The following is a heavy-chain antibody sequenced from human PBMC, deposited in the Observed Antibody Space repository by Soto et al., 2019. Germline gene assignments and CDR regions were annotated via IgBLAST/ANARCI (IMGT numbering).Heavy chain of an antibody. V-gene: IGHV3-64*01. CDR1: GFTFSSYA. CDR2: ISSNGGST. J-gene: IGHJ6*02. Sequence: EVPLVESGGGLVQPGGSLRLSCAASGFTFSSYAMHWVRQAPGKGLEYVSAISSNGGSTYYANSVKGRFTISRDNSKNTLYLQMGSLRAEDMAVYYCASALYHYGMDVWGQGTTVTVSS. CDR3: ASALYHYGMDV.